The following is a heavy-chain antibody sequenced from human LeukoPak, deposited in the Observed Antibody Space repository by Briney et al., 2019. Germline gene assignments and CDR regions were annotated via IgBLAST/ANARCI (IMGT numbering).Heavy chain of an antibody. J-gene: IGHJ2*01. CDR1: GGSISGYY. Sequence: PSETLSLTCTVSGGSISGYYWSWIRQPPGKGLEWIAYIYDSGSTNYNPSLKSRVTISVDTSKNQFSLKLSSVTSADTAVYYCARMTNMGSCWYFDLWGRGTLVTVSS. V-gene: IGHV4-59*01. CDR2: IYDSGST. CDR3: ARMTNMGSCWYFDL. D-gene: IGHD2-15*01.